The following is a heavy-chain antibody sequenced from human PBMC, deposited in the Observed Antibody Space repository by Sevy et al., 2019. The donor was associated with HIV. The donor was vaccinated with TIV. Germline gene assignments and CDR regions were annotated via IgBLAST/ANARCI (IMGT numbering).Heavy chain of an antibody. CDR2: ISTYSGET. Sequence: GASVKVSCKASGYTFTTYPIGWVRQAPGQGLEWMGWISTYSGETRDAQKFQGRATMTTDTSTSTAYLELRSLRSDDTAVYYCARDSDGSGHYYADYFDYWGQGTLVTVSS. CDR3: ARDSDGSGHYYADYFDY. V-gene: IGHV1-18*01. D-gene: IGHD3-22*01. J-gene: IGHJ4*02. CDR1: GYTFTTYP.